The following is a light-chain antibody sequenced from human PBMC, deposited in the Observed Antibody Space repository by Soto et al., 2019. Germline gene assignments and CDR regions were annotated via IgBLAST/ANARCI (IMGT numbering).Light chain of an antibody. Sequence: QSVLTQPPSVSGAPGQRVTISCTGSSSNIGAGYDVHWYQQLPGTAPKLLIYGNSNRPSGVPDRFSGSKYGTSASLAITGRQAEEDADYYCQSYDSSLSGAVVFGGGTKVTVL. CDR2: GNS. CDR3: QSYDSSLSGAVV. V-gene: IGLV1-40*01. CDR1: SSNIGAGYD. J-gene: IGLJ2*01.